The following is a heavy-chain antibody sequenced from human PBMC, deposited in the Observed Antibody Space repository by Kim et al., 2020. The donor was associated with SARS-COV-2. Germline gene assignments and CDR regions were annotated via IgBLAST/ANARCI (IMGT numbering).Heavy chain of an antibody. J-gene: IGHJ6*01. V-gene: IGHV3-53*01. CDR3: ARTPRLATGYSYGYTSYY. CDR1: GFTVSSNY. CDR2: IYSGGST. Sequence: GGSLRLSCAASGFTVSSNYMSWVRQAPGKGLEWVSVIYSGGSTYYADSVKGRFTISRDNSKNTLYLQINSLRAEDTAAYYCARTPRLATGYSYGYTSYY. D-gene: IGHD5-18*01.